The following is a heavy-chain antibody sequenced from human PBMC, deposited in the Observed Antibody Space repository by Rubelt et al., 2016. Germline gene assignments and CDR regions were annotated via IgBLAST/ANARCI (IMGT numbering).Heavy chain of an antibody. CDR2: ISGSGGST. CDR3: ARAGGIRITMIVVAPYGMDV. D-gene: IGHD3-22*01. Sequence: VQLVESGGGLIQPGGSLRLSCAASGFTFSSYWMSWVRQAPGKGLEWVSAISGSGGSTYYADSVKGRFTISRDNSKNTLYLQMNSLRAEDTAVYYCARAGGIRITMIVVAPYGMDVWGQGTTVTVSS. J-gene: IGHJ6*02. CDR1: GFTFSSYW. V-gene: IGHV3-23*04.